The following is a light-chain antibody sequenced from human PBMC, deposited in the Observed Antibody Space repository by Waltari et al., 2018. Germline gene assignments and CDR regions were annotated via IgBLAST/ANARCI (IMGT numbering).Light chain of an antibody. CDR2: AVS. V-gene: IGLV2-14*03. CDR3: NSYTSSSTLIL. J-gene: IGLJ2*01. CDR1: SSDIGGSNY. Sequence: QSALTQPASVSGSPGQSITISCTGTSSDIGGSNYVSWYQQHPGKAPKLMIYAVSHRPSGVSNRFSGSKSGNTASLTISGLQAEDEADYYCNSYTSSSTLILFGGGTKLTVL.